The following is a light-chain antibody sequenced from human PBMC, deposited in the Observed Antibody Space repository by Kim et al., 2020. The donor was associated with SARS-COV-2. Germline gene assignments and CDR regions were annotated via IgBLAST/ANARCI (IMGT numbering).Light chain of an antibody. Sequence: GERATLCCRDSQRVSSSYLAWYQQKPGQATRLLIYGATSRATGIPDRFSGSGSGTDFTLTISRLEPEDFAVYYCQQYGSSPPYSFGQGTKLEIK. CDR2: GAT. V-gene: IGKV3-20*01. CDR1: QRVSSSY. J-gene: IGKJ2*03. CDR3: QQYGSSPPYS.